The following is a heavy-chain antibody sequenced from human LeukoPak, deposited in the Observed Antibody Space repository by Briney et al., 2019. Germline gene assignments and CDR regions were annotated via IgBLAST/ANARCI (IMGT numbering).Heavy chain of an antibody. CDR2: ITSSGGST. Sequence: TGGSLRLSCAAPGFTFSNYRMNWVRQAPGKGLEYVSGITSSGGSTFYADTVKGRFTMSRDNSKNTLYLQMSSLRAEDTAVYYCVMMPLRGPSATSLDYWGQGTLVTVSS. V-gene: IGHV3-64D*09. CDR1: GFTFSNYR. CDR3: VMMPLRGPSATSLDY. J-gene: IGHJ4*02. D-gene: IGHD2-2*01.